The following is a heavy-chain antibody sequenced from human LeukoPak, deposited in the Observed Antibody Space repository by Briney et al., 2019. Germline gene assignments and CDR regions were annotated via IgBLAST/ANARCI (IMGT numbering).Heavy chain of an antibody. Sequence: ASVKVSCKASGYTFTNYIIHWVRQAPGQRLEWMGWINPGNGNTKYSQNFQGRVTITTDTSASTAYMELSSLRFEDTAVYYCAREKNQQWVDCLQYWGQGTLVTVSS. CDR1: GYTFTNYI. V-gene: IGHV1-3*01. D-gene: IGHD1-26*01. CDR3: AREKNQQWVDCLQY. J-gene: IGHJ4*02. CDR2: INPGNGNT.